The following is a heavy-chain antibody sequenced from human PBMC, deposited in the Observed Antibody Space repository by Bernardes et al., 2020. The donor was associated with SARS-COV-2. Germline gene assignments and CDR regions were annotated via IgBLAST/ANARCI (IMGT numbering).Heavy chain of an antibody. Sequence: GGSLRLSCAASGFTVSTYAMSWVRQAPGKGLEWVSGISSSGNTTYYADSVKGRFTISRDNSKNTLYLQMNSLRAGDTAVYYWAKDYCGGDCDFFDYWGQGTLVTVSS. CDR2: ISSSGNTT. CDR3: AKDYCGGDCDFFDY. CDR1: GFTVSTYA. V-gene: IGHV3-23*01. D-gene: IGHD2-21*02. J-gene: IGHJ4*02.